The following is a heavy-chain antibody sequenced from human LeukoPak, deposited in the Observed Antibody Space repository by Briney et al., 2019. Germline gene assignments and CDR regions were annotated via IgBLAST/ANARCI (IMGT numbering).Heavy chain of an antibody. CDR3: AKGELSGYCSGGSCYLFDY. D-gene: IGHD2-15*01. J-gene: IGHJ4*02. CDR2: ISGSGGST. Sequence: GGSLRLSCAASGFTFSSYAMSWVRQAPGKGLEWVSAISGSGGSTYYADSVKGRFTISRDNSKNTLYLQMNSLRAEDTAVYYCAKGELSGYCSGGSCYLFDYWGQGTLVTVSS. CDR1: GFTFSSYA. V-gene: IGHV3-23*01.